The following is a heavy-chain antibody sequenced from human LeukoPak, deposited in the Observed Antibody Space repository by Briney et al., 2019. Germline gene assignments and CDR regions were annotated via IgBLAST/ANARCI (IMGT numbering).Heavy chain of an antibody. CDR1: GDSVSTNSAA. V-gene: IGHV6-1*01. J-gene: IGHJ6*02. CDR3: ARVGCSGGTCLDGLDV. Sequence: SQTLSLTCAISGDSVSTNSAAWNWIRQSPSRGLEWLGSTYYRSKWYYDYAVSVRSRMAINPDTSKSQFSLQLNSVTPEDSAVYYCARVGCSGGTCLDGLDVWGQGTTVIVSS. D-gene: IGHD2-15*01. CDR2: TYYRSKWYY.